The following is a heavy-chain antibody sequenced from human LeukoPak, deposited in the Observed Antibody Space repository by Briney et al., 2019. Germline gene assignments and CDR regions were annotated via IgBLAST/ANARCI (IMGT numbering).Heavy chain of an antibody. Sequence: RPSETLSLTCAVYGGSFSGYYWSWIRQPPGKGLEWIGEINHSGSTNYNPSLKSRVTISVDTSKNQFSLKLSSVTAADTAVYYCARGPLGIAAAWGQGTLVTVSS. V-gene: IGHV4-34*01. CDR2: INHSGST. D-gene: IGHD6-25*01. CDR3: ARGPLGIAAA. J-gene: IGHJ4*02. CDR1: GGSFSGYY.